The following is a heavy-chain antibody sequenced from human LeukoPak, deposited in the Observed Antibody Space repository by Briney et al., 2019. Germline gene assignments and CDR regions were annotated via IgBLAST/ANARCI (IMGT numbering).Heavy chain of an antibody. CDR3: ARDLAQFYYYYGMDV. D-gene: IGHD5-24*01. CDR2: IYSGGST. V-gene: IGHV3-53*01. J-gene: IGHJ6*02. Sequence: GGSLRLSCAASGFTVSSNYMSWVRQAPGKGLEWVSVIYSGGSTYYADSVKGRFTISRDNSKNTLYLQMNSLRAEDTAVYYCARDLAQFYYYYGMDVWGQGTTVTVSS. CDR1: GFTVSSNY.